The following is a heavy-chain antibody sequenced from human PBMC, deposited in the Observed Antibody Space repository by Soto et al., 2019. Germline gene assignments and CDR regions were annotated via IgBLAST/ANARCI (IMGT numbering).Heavy chain of an antibody. D-gene: IGHD1-26*01. V-gene: IGHV4-38-2*01. CDR3: ARWKWELLFDY. Sequence: PSETLSLTCAVSGYSISSGYYWGWIRQPPGKGLEWIGSIYHSGSTYYNPSLKSRVTISVDTPKNQFSLKLSSVTAADTAVYYCARWKWELLFDYWGQGTLVTVSS. J-gene: IGHJ4*02. CDR1: GYSISSGYY. CDR2: IYHSGST.